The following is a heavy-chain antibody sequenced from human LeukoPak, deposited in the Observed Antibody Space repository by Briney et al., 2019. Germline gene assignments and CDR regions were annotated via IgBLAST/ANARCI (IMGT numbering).Heavy chain of an antibody. CDR1: GGTFSSYA. V-gene: IGHV1-69*13. J-gene: IGHJ5*02. D-gene: IGHD2-2*01. Sequence: GASVKVSCKASGGTFSSYAMSWVRQAPGQGLEWMGGIIPIFGTASFAQKFQGRVTITADESTGTAYMELSSLRSEDTAVYYCARVVTPRYCSTPSCYWKGWFDPWGQGTLVTVSS. CDR2: IIPIFGTA. CDR3: ARVVTPRYCSTPSCYWKGWFDP.